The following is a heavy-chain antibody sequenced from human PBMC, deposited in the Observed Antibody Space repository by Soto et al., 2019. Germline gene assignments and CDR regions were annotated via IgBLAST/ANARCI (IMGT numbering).Heavy chain of an antibody. D-gene: IGHD5-12*01. J-gene: IGHJ4*02. CDR2: IHYRGST. CDR1: GASISDYY. CDR3: ARDSVGSGYD. V-gene: IGHV4-59*01. Sequence: QVQLQESGPGLVKPSETLSLSCTVSGASISDYYWSWIRQPPGKRPEWIGYIHYRGSTNYNPSLKSRVTMSVDTSKNQFSLRLPSVTAADTAVYYCARDSVGSGYDWGQGTLVTVSS.